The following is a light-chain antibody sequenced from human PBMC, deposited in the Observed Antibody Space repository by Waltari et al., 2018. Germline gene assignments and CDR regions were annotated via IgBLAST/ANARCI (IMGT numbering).Light chain of an antibody. V-gene: IGLV2-23*02. CDR3: CSCAGVTPYVL. CDR1: RSDVGTYDL. CDR2: EVT. Sequence: SALTQPASVSGSPGQSITISCAGSRSDVGTYDLVSWYQQHPGKAPKLIIYEVTKRPSGVPDRFSSSESGNTTSLTISGLQAADEADYYCCSCAGVTPYVLFGGVTKVTVL. J-gene: IGLJ2*01.